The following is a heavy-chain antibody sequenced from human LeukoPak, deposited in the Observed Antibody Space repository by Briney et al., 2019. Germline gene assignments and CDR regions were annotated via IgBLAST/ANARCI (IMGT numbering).Heavy chain of an antibody. D-gene: IGHD6-6*01. J-gene: IGHJ4*02. V-gene: IGHV4-39*07. CDR3: ARELVAARPIDY. CDR1: GGSISSSSYY. Sequence: PSETLSLTCTVSGGSISSSSYYWGWIRQPPGKGLEWIGSIYYSGSTYYNPSLKSRVTISVDTSKNQFSLKLSSVTAADTAVYHCARELVAARPIDYWGQGTLVTVSS. CDR2: IYYSGST.